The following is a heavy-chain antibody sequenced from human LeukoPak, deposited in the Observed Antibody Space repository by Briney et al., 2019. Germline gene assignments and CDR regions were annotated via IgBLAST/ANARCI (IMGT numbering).Heavy chain of an antibody. Sequence: GGSLRLSCAASEFSVGSNYMTWVRQAPGKGLEWVSLIYSGGSTYYADSVKGRFTISRDNSKNTLYLQMNSLRAEDTAVYYCARVLTGQQLPSVGYYYYMDVWGKGTTVTVSS. D-gene: IGHD6-13*01. V-gene: IGHV3-66*01. CDR3: ARVLTGQQLPSVGYYYYMDV. J-gene: IGHJ6*03. CDR2: IYSGGST. CDR1: EFSVGSNY.